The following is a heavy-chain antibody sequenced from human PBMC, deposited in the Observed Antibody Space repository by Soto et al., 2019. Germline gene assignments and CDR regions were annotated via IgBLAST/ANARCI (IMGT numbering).Heavy chain of an antibody. J-gene: IGHJ4*02. D-gene: IGHD5-18*01. CDR2: IYHSGNT. V-gene: IGHV4-39*01. CDR1: GDAIVSSTNY. Sequence: PSETLSLTCSVSGDAIVSSTNYFFCIRQPPGKGLEWIGTIYHSGNTYYNPTLKSRVAISVDMSKNQFSLRLNSVTAADTAVYYCARHEWLQLWLVTEYWGQGALVTVSS. CDR3: ARHEWLQLWLVTEY.